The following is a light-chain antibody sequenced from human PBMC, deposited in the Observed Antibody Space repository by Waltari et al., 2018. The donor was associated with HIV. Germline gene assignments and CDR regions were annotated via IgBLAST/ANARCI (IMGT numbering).Light chain of an antibody. CDR1: SSNMGAGYD. CDR2: INH. V-gene: IGLV1-40*01. CDR3: QSYDRSLSVV. J-gene: IGLJ2*01. Sequence: QSVLTQPPSVSGAPGQRVSISCTGSSSNMGAGYDVHWYQQLPGTAPKLLVFINHNRPSGVPDLFSGSKSGTSASLAITGLQPEDEAHYYCQSYDRSLSVVFGGGTKLTVL.